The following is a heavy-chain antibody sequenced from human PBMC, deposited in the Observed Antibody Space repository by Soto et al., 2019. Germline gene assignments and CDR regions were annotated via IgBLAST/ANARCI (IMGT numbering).Heavy chain of an antibody. CDR3: ARVWGGAFDI. J-gene: IGHJ3*02. V-gene: IGHV4-61*08. Sequence: SETLSLTCAVSGGSISSGGYYWGWIRQPPGKGLEWIGYIYYSGSTNYNPSLKSRVTISVDTSKNQFSLKLSSVTAADTAVYYCARVWGGAFDIWGQGTMVTVSS. D-gene: IGHD3-10*01. CDR1: GGSISSGGYY. CDR2: IYYSGST.